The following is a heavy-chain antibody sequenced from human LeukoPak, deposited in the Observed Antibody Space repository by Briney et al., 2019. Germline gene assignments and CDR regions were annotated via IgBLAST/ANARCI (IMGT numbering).Heavy chain of an antibody. D-gene: IGHD3-10*01. CDR2: ISSSSTYI. J-gene: IGHJ3*02. V-gene: IGHV3-21*01. CDR3: AREGTGRDAFDI. Sequence: PGGSLRLSCAASGFIFSSYSMTWVRQAPGKGLEWVSSISSSSTYIYYADSVKGRFTISRDNARNSLYLQMNSLRAEDTAAYYCAREGTGRDAFDIWGQGTMVTVSS. CDR1: GFIFSSYS.